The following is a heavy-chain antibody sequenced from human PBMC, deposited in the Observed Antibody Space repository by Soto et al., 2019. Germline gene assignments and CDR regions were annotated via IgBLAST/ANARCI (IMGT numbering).Heavy chain of an antibody. D-gene: IGHD6-6*01. CDR1: GFTVSSNY. V-gene: IGHV3-66*01. CDR2: IYSGGST. Sequence: GGSLRLSCAASGFTVSSNYMSWVRQAPGKGLEWVSVIYSGGSTYYADSVKGRFTISRDNSKNTLYLQMNSLRAEDTAVYYCARDHHSSSPEYYFDYWGQGTLVTVSS. J-gene: IGHJ4*02. CDR3: ARDHHSSSPEYYFDY.